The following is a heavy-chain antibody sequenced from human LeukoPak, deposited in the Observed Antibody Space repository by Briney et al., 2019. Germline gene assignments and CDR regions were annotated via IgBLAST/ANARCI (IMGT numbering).Heavy chain of an antibody. CDR2: TKQDGSDK. CDR1: GFTFSNYW. CDR3: ARPSRIGYSNGLVLQH. J-gene: IGHJ1*01. Sequence: PGGSLRLSCAASGFTFSNYWMTWIRQTPGEGLEWVANTKQDGSDKTYVDSVKGRFTISRDNAKNSLYLQMNSLRAEDTAVYHCARPSRIGYSNGLVLQHWGQGTLVTVSS. V-gene: IGHV3-7*01. D-gene: IGHD4-11*01.